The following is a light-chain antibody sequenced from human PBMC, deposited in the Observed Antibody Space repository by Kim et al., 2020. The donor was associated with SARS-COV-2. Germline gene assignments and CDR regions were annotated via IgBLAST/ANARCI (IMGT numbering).Light chain of an antibody. CDR2: YDS. J-gene: IGLJ3*02. CDR1: NIGSKS. V-gene: IGLV3-21*04. Sequence: AGKTARITWGGNNIGSKSVHWYQQKPGQAPVLVIYYDSDRPSGIPERFSGSNSGNTATLTISRVEAGDEADYYCQVWDTSSDHWVFGGGTQLTV. CDR3: QVWDTSSDHWV.